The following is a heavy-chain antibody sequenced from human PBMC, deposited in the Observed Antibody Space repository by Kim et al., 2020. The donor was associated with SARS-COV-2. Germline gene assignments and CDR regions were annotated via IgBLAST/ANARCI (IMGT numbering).Heavy chain of an antibody. J-gene: IGHJ5*02. CDR2: IIPIFGTA. V-gene: IGHV1-69*13. CDR1: GGTFSSYA. CDR3: ARQGDSSSWPGAEDGGWFDT. D-gene: IGHD6-13*01. Sequence: SVKVSCKASGGTFSSYAISWVRQAPGQGLEWMGGIIPIFGTANYAQKFQGRVTITADESTSTAYMELSSLRSEDTAVYYCARQGDSSSWPGAEDGGWFDTWGQGTLVTVSS.